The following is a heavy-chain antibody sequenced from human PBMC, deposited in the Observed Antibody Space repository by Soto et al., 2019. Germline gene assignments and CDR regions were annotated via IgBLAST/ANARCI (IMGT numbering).Heavy chain of an antibody. Sequence: QVHLVQSGAEVKKPGASVKVSCKGSGYTFTRYVITWVPHAPGQGLEWMGWISAHNGNTDYAQKLQGRVTVTRDTSTSTAYMYLRSLGYDDTAVYDCARGRYGNYGGQGALVTVSS. J-gene: IGHJ4*02. CDR1: GYTFTRYV. CDR3: ARGRYGNY. V-gene: IGHV1-18*01. CDR2: ISAHNGNT. D-gene: IGHD1-1*01.